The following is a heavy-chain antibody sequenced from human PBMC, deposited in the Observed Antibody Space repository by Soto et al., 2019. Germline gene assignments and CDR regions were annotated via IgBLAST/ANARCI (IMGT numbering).Heavy chain of an antibody. CDR3: TTDQKVREDTPSSYSSSWY. D-gene: IGHD6-13*01. CDR2: IKSKTDGGTT. Sequence: GGSLRLSCAASGFTFSNAWMSWVRQAPGKGLEWVGRIKSKTDGGTTDYAAPVKGRFTISRDDSKNTLYLQMNSLKTEDTAVYYCTTDQKVREDTPSSYSSSWYWGQRSLVPVSS. J-gene: IGHJ4*02. V-gene: IGHV3-15*01. CDR1: GFTFSNAW.